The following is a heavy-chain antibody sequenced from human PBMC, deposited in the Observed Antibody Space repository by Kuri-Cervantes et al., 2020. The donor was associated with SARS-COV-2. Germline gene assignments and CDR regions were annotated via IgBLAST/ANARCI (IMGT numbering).Heavy chain of an antibody. D-gene: IGHD3-22*01. CDR1: GFTFDAFW. CDR2: IKQDGSEK. CDR3: AMKSTRNNYYDSSGSFDY. V-gene: IGHV3-7*02. Sequence: GGSLRLSCAASGFTFDAFWMSWVRQAPGKGLEWVANIKQDGSEKYYVDSVKGRFTISRDNAKNSLYLQMNSLRAEDTAVYYCAMKSTRNNYYDSSGSFDYWGQGTLVTVSS. J-gene: IGHJ4*02.